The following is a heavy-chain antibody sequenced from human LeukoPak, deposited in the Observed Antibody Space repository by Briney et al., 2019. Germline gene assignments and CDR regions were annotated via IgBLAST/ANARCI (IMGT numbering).Heavy chain of an antibody. Sequence: SETLSLTCTVSAGSISSVNYYWAWIRQPPGKGLEWIGSNYYSGTSYSNPSLRSRVTISVDTSKNQFSLKMSSVTAADTAVYYCVRQKEYYDILTGNYDYYFDNWGQGTPVTVS. V-gene: IGHV4-39*01. J-gene: IGHJ4*02. D-gene: IGHD3-9*01. CDR2: NYYSGTS. CDR1: AGSISSVNYY. CDR3: VRQKEYYDILTGNYDYYFDN.